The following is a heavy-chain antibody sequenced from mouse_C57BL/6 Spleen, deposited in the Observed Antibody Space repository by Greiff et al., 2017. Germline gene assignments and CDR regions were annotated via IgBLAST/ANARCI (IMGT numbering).Heavy chain of an antibody. D-gene: IGHD1-1*01. CDR2: ISDGGSYT. V-gene: IGHV5-4*01. J-gene: IGHJ1*03. CDR3: ARGGVLLRYHWYFDV. Sequence: DVQLQESGGGLVKPGGSLKLSCAASGFTFSSYAMSWVRQTPEKRLEWVATISDGGSYTYYPDNVKGRFTISRDNAKNNLYLQMSHLKSEDNAMYYCARGGVLLRYHWYFDVWGTGTTVTVSS. CDR1: GFTFSSYA.